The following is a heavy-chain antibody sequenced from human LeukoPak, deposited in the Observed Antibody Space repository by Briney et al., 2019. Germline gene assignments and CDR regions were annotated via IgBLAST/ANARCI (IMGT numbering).Heavy chain of an antibody. J-gene: IGHJ4*02. CDR2: INPNSGGT. Sequence: ASVLVHFPARDYTFTGYYMHWVGQAPGKEIEWMGWINPNSGGTNYAQKFQGRVTMTRDTSISTAYMELSRLRSDDTAVYYCARDHYGSGHVVGYWGQGTLVTVSS. CDR1: DYTFTGYY. V-gene: IGHV1-2*02. D-gene: IGHD3-10*01. CDR3: ARDHYGSGHVVGY.